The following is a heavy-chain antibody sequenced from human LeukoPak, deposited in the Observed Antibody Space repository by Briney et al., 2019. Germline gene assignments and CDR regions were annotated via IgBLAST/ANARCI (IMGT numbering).Heavy chain of an antibody. CDR2: TNSDGSST. Sequence: GGSLRLSCAASGFTFSSYWTHWVRQAPGKGLVWVSRTNSDGSSTSYADSVKGRFTISRDNAKNTLYLQMNSLRAEDTAVYYCLPRGGYWGQGTLVTVSS. D-gene: IGHD3-16*01. CDR1: GFTFSSYW. CDR3: LPRGGY. V-gene: IGHV3-74*01. J-gene: IGHJ4*02.